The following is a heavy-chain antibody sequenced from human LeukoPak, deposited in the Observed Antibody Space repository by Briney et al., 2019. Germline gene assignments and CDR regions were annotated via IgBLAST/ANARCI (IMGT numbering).Heavy chain of an antibody. CDR3: ARDAQYYDFWSGYYTNWFDP. V-gene: IGHV1-69*05. J-gene: IGHJ5*02. CDR1: GGTFSSYA. Sequence: SVKVSCKASGGTFSSYAISWVRQAPGQGLEWMGGIIPIFGTANYAQKFQGRVTITTDESTSAAYMELSSLRSEDTAVYYCARDAQYYDFWSGYYTNWFDPWGQGTLVTVSS. CDR2: IIPIFGTA. D-gene: IGHD3-3*01.